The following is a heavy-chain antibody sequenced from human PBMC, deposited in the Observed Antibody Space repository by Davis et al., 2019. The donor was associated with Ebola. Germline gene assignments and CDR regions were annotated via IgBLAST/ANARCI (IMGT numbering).Heavy chain of an antibody. V-gene: IGHV3-23*01. CDR1: GFTFSPYA. CDR3: AKTLFGGAEY. CDR2: ISGDATIT. J-gene: IGHJ1*01. Sequence: GESLKISCVASGFTFSPYAMSWVRQAPGKGLEWVSGISGDATITSYAESVKGRFTISRDNSKNMLYLQMNNLRADDTAIYHCAKTLFGGAEYWGQGALVTVSS. D-gene: IGHD4-23*01.